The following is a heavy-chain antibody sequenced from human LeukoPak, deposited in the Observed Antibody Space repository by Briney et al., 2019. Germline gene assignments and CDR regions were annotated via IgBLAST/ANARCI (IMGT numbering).Heavy chain of an antibody. CDR3: ARDTRGFDY. Sequence: PGGSLRLSCAASGFTVSSNYMSWVRQAPGKGLEWVSVIYRGGSTYYADSGKGGFTISRNNYKNTLYLQMNSLRAEDTAVYYCARDTRGFDYWGQGTLVTVSS. CDR2: IYRGGST. J-gene: IGHJ4*02. V-gene: IGHV3-66*01. CDR1: GFTVSSNY. D-gene: IGHD2-15*01.